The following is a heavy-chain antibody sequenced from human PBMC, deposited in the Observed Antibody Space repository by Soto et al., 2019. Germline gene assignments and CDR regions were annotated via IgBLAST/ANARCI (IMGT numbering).Heavy chain of an antibody. Sequence: QLQLVQSGAEVQKTGSSVKVSCKASGYTFTYRYLHWVRQALGQALEWMGWITPFNGNTNYAQKFQDRVTITRDRSMSTAYMELSSLRSEDTAMYYCASSSGSYGWGYFDYWGQGTLVTVSS. CDR1: GYTFTYRY. J-gene: IGHJ4*02. V-gene: IGHV1-45*02. D-gene: IGHD1-26*01. CDR3: ASSSGSYGWGYFDY. CDR2: ITPFNGNT.